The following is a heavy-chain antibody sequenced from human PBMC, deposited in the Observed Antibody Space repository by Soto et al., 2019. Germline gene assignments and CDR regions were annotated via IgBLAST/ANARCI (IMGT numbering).Heavy chain of an antibody. V-gene: IGHV1-69*13. Sequence: SVKVSCKASGGTCSSYAISGVLQSAVQGLEWMGGIIPIFGTANYAQKFQGRVTITADESTSTAYMELSSLRSEDTAVYYCARDYDSSGDNYYYGMDVWGQGTTVTVSS. CDR3: ARDYDSSGDNYYYGMDV. CDR1: GGTCSSYA. CDR2: IIPIFGTA. J-gene: IGHJ6*02. D-gene: IGHD3-22*01.